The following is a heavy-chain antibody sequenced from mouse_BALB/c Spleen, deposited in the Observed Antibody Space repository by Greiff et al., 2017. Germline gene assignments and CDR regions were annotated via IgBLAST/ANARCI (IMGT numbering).Heavy chain of an antibody. V-gene: IGHV1S22*01. D-gene: IGHD3-1*01. CDR3: TGEGTALTY. Sequence: LQQPGSELVRPGASVKLSCKASGYTFTSYWMHWVKQRPGQGLEWIGNIYPGSGSTNYDEKFKSKATLTVDTSSSTAYMQLSSLTSEDSAVYYCTGEGTALTYWGQGTLVTVSA. CDR1: GYTFTSYW. CDR2: IYPGSGST. J-gene: IGHJ3*01.